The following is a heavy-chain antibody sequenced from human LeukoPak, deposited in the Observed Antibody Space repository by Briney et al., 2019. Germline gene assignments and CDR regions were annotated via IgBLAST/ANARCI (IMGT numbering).Heavy chain of an antibody. D-gene: IGHD3-3*01. V-gene: IGHV4-61*08. CDR3: ARINDFWSGPTLDV. J-gene: IGHJ6*02. CDR2: VYYTGST. Sequence: SETLSLTCTVSAGSVTNGDYYWSWLRQPPGTALEWIGFVYYTGSTYYTPSLEGRATISVDTSKNQFSVKLSSVTAADTAVYYCARINDFWSGPTLDVWGQGTTVTVSS. CDR1: AGSVTNGDYY.